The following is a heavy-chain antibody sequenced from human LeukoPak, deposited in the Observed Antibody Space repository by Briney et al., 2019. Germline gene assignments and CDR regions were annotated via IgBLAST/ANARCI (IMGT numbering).Heavy chain of an antibody. CDR3: ARFFQQNLGYDYYYGMDV. CDR1: GFTFSTYD. V-gene: IGHV3-21*01. Sequence: GGSLRLSCAASGFTFSTYDINWVRQAPGKGLEWVSPISSSGSYKYYADSVKGRFTISRDNAKNSLYLQMNSLRAEDTAVYYCARFFQQNLGYDYYYGMDVWGQGTTVTVSS. J-gene: IGHJ6*02. CDR2: ISSSGSYK. D-gene: IGHD3-16*01.